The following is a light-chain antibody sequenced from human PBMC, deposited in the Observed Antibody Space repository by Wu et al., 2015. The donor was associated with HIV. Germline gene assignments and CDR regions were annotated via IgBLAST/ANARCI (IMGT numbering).Light chain of an antibody. CDR2: GAS. V-gene: IGKV3-15*01. J-gene: IGKJ2*01. CDR3: QQYNNWPPYT. Sequence: EVVMTQSPATLSVSPGERVTLSCRASQSVGSDLAWYQQKPGQPPRLLIYGASTRATAIPARFGGSGSGTEFTLTITSMQSEDFAVYYCQQYNNWPPYTFGPGPSWRSN. CDR1: QSVGSD.